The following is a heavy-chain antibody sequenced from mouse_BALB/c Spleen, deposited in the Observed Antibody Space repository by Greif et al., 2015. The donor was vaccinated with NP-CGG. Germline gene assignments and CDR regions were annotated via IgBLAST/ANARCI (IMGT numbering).Heavy chain of an antibody. J-gene: IGHJ4*01. CDR3: ARPYFDYEDYYAMDY. CDR1: GFTFTDYY. V-gene: IGHV7-3*02. Sequence: EVQRVESGGGLVQPGGSLRLSCATYGFTFTDYYMSWVRQPPGKALEWLGFIRNRANDYTTEYSASVKGRFTISRDNSQSILYLQMNTLRAEDSATYYCARPYFDYEDYYAMDYWGQGTSVTVSS. D-gene: IGHD2-4*01. CDR2: IRNRANDYTT.